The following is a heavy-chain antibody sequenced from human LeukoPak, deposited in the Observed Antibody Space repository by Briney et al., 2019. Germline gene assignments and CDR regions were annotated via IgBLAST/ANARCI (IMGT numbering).Heavy chain of an antibody. Sequence: PGGSLRLSCTASGFTFSTYAMSWVRQAPGKGLEWVSSVSGSGGRAYYADFVKGRFTISRDNSRNTLYLQMNSLRAEDTAFYYCAKDPKPMANGPLSIYYFDSWGQGTLVTVSS. D-gene: IGHD5-24*01. V-gene: IGHV3-23*01. CDR2: VSGSGGRA. J-gene: IGHJ4*02. CDR3: AKDPKPMANGPLSIYYFDS. CDR1: GFTFSTYA.